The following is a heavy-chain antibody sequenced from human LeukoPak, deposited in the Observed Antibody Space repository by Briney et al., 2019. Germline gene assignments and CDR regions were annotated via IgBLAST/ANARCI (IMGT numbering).Heavy chain of an antibody. CDR3: AKGQQLILNWFDP. CDR1: GFTVSSNY. Sequence: GGSLRLSCAASGFTVSSNYMSWVRQAPGKGLEWVSIIYSGGTTYYADSVKGRFTISRDTSRNTLYLQMNSLRAEDTALYYCAKGQQLILNWFDPWGQGTLVTVSS. V-gene: IGHV3-53*05. CDR2: IYSGGTT. D-gene: IGHD6-13*01. J-gene: IGHJ5*02.